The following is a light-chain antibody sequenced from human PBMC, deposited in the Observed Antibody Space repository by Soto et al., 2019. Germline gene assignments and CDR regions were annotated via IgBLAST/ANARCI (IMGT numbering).Light chain of an antibody. CDR1: QSVSSNF. J-gene: IGKJ1*01. CDR3: QQYGTSPPT. CDR2: GAS. Sequence: EIVLTQSPGTLSLSPGERATLSCKASQSVSSNFLAWYQRKPGQAPRLLIYGASYRATDIPYRFSGSGYGTDFTLTITRLEPEDCAVYYCQQYGTSPPTFGQGTKVEI. V-gene: IGKV3-20*01.